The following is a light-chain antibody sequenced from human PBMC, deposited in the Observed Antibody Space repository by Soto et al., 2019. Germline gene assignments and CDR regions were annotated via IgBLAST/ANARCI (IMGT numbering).Light chain of an antibody. J-gene: IGLJ3*02. CDR1: SSDVGGYRY. V-gene: IGLV2-14*01. CDR2: EVS. Sequence: QSALTQPASLSGSPGQSITISCIGTSSDVGGYRYVSWYQHHPDTAPKVIIYEVSSRPSGVSSRFSGSKSGNTAFLTISGLQPEDEADYYCSSYTKDAWVFGGGTKVTVL. CDR3: SSYTKDAWV.